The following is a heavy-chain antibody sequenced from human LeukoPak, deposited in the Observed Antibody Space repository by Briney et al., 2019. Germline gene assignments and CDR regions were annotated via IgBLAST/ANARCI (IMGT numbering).Heavy chain of an antibody. J-gene: IGHJ4*02. V-gene: IGHV1-3*01. D-gene: IGHD6-19*01. Sequence: ASVKVSCKASGYTFTSYAMHWVRQAPGQRLEWMGWINAGNGNTKYSQKFQGRVTITRDTSASTAYMELSSLRSEDTAVYYCARAVGHSSGWNGRPATTIDYWGQGTLVTVSS. CDR2: INAGNGNT. CDR1: GYTFTSYA. CDR3: ARAVGHSSGWNGRPATTIDY.